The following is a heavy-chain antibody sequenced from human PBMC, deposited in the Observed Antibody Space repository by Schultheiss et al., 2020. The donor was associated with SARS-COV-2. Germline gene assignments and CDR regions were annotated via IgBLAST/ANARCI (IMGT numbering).Heavy chain of an antibody. V-gene: IGHV3-23*01. Sequence: GGSLRLSCAASGFTFSNYAMSWVRQAPGKGLEWVSAISGSGGSTYYADSVKGRFTISRDNSKNTLYLQMNSLRVEDTAVYYCVKSPGVAVAGTISFDYWGQGTLVTVSS. J-gene: IGHJ4*02. D-gene: IGHD6-19*01. CDR2: ISGSGGST. CDR3: VKSPGVAVAGTISFDY. CDR1: GFTFSNYA.